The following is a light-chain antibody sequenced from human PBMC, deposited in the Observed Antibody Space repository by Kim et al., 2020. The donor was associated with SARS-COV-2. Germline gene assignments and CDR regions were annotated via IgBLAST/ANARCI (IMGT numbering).Light chain of an antibody. Sequence: VALGQTVRITCRGDRLRRYYATWYQQKPGQAPILVIYGKNNRPSGSSDRFSGSSSGNTASLTITGTQAGDEAYYYCNSRDSNDNVVFGGGNQLTVL. CDR2: GKN. J-gene: IGLJ2*01. CDR3: NSRDSNDNVV. V-gene: IGLV3-19*01. CDR1: RLRRYY.